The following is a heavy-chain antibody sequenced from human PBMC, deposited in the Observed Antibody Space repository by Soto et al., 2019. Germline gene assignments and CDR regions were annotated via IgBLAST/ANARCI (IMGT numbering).Heavy chain of an antibody. CDR2: FDPEDGET. D-gene: IGHD4-17*01. V-gene: IGHV1-24*01. CDR3: AIGGTTVVTPDYYGMDV. CDR1: GYTLTELS. J-gene: IGHJ6*02. Sequence: GASVKVSCKVSGYTLTELSMHWVRQAPGKGLEWMGGFDPEDGETIYAQKFQGRVTMTEDTSTDTAYMELSSLRSEDTAVYYCAIGGTTVVTPDYYGMDVWGQGTTVTVSS.